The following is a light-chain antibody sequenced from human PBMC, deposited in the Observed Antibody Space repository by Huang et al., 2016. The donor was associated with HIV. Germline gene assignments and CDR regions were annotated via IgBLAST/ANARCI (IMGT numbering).Light chain of an antibody. CDR2: ATS. J-gene: IGKJ3*01. CDR3: QQSYSTPFT. Sequence: DIQMTQSPSSLSASVGDRVTITCRASQTMSSYLNWYQQKPGKAPKHLIYATSSLQSGVPSRFSGSGSGTHFTLTIRSLQLEDFATYYCQQSYSTPFTFGPGTKVDIK. CDR1: QTMSSY. V-gene: IGKV1-39*01.